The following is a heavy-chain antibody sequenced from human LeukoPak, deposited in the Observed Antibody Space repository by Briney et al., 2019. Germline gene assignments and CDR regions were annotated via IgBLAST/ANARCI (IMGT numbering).Heavy chain of an antibody. CDR1: GFTFSGSA. D-gene: IGHD3-3*01. J-gene: IGHJ6*03. Sequence: TGGSLRLSCAASGFTFSGSAIHWVRQASGKGLGWVGRIRSKANYVESVKGRFTISRDDSKNTAYLQMNSLKTEDTAVYYCSRSSSRNFGVVIKSYYYYMDVWGKGTTVTVSS. CDR2: IRSKAN. V-gene: IGHV3-73*01. CDR3: SRSSSRNFGVVIKSYYYYMDV.